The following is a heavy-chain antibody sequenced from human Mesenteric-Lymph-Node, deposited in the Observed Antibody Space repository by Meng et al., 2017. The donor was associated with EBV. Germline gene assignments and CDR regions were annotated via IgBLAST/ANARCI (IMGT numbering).Heavy chain of an antibody. CDR2: INYRGST. J-gene: IGHJ4*02. CDR1: GGSLCGYY. V-gene: IGHV4-34*01. Sequence: GGGLLKHSGTLSLTWGDCGGSLCGYYWTWIRQPPGKGLEWVGEINYRGSTNYNPSLKSRVTISVDTSKSQLYLKLSSVTAADTAVYYCARGVNPAYWGQGTLVTVSS. D-gene: IGHD2-2*01. CDR3: ARGVNPAY.